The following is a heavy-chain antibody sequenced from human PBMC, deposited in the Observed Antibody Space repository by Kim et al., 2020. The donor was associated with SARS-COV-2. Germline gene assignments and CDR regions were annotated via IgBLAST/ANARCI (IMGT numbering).Heavy chain of an antibody. D-gene: IGHD3-3*01. Sequence: SQKFQGRVTITRDTSASTAYMELSSLRSEDTAVYYCALPGDYDFCCSFDPWGQGTLVTVSS. CDR3: ALPGDYDFCCSFDP. V-gene: IGHV1-3*01. J-gene: IGHJ5*02.